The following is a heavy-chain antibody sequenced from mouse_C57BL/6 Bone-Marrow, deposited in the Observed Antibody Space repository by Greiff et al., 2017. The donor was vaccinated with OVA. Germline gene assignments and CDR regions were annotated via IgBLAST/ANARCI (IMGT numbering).Heavy chain of an antibody. D-gene: IGHD2-3*01. CDR2: INPNNGGT. CDR3: ARWLLRGYWYFDV. V-gene: IGHV1-22*01. CDR1: GYTFTDYN. J-gene: IGHJ1*03. Sequence: EVQLQQSGPELVKPGASVKMSCKASGYTFTDYNMHWVKQSHGKSLEWIGYINPNNGGTSYNQKFKGKATLTVNTSSSTAYMELRSLTSEDSAVYYCARWLLRGYWYFDVWGTGTTVTVAS.